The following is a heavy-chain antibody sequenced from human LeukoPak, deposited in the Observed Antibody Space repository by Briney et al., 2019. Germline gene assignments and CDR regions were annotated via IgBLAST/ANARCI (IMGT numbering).Heavy chain of an antibody. D-gene: IGHD1-26*01. CDR2: INPNSGGT. V-gene: IGHV1-2*02. CDR3: ARGDSGSYYVVDY. J-gene: IGHJ4*02. CDR1: GYTFTSYY. Sequence: GASVKVSCKASGYTFTSYYMHWVRQAPGQGLEWMGWINPNSGGTNYAQKFQGRVTMTRDTSISTAYMELSRLRSDDTAVYYCARGDSGSYYVVDYWGQGTLVTVSS.